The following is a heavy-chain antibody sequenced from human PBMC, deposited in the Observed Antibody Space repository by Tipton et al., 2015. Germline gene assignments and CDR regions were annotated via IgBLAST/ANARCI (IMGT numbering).Heavy chain of an antibody. CDR2: IYYSQIT. CDR1: GDSVNSGNYY. CDR3: AVTTVTNTRLES. J-gene: IGHJ4*02. V-gene: IGHV4-61*01. D-gene: IGHD4-17*01. Sequence: TLSLTCNVSGDSVNSGNYYWSWIRQSPGKGLEWIGYIYYSQITNYNPSLKSRVTISVDTSMNQFSLRLTSVTAADTAVYYCAVTTVTNTRLESWGQGTLVTVSS.